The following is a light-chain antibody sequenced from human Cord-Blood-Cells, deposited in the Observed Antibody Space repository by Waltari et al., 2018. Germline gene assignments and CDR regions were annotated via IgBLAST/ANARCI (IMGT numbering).Light chain of an antibody. J-gene: IGLJ1*01. V-gene: IGLV2-14*03. Sequence: QSALTQPASVSGSPGQSITISCTGTSSDVGGYNSVSWYQQHPGKAPKLMIYDVSNRPSGVSNRFSGSKSCNTASLTISGLQAEDEADYYCSSYTSSSTLVFGTGTKVTVL. CDR2: DVS. CDR3: SSYTSSSTLV. CDR1: SSDVGGYNS.